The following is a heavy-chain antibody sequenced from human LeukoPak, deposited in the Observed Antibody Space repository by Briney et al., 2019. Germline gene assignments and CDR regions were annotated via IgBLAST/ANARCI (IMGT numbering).Heavy chain of an antibody. CDR1: GFPFSNSA. CDR2: ISGSGNT. V-gene: IGHV3-23*01. D-gene: IGHD5-12*01. CDR3: ARGFVAPDS. J-gene: IGHJ4*02. Sequence: GGSLRLSCAASGFPFSNSAMSWVRQAPGKGLEWVSSISGSGNTYYADSVKGRFTISRDTSKNTLYLQMNSLRADDTAVYYCARGFVAPDSWGQGTLVTVSS.